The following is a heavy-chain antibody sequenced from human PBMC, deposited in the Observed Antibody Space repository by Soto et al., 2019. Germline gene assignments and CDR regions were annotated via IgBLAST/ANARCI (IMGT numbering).Heavy chain of an antibody. CDR2: IYGSGAGI. D-gene: IGHD2-21*02. CDR1: GFTFSNYA. Sequence: EVQLLEAGGGLVQPGGSLRLSCAASGFTFSNYAMIWVRQAPGKGLESVSGIYGSGAGISYADSVKGRFTISRDNSKNTLFLQMDDLRVDDTAVYWCAKDAVSGDGFWLAESWGHGTLVTVSP. J-gene: IGHJ5*01. CDR3: AKDAVSGDGFWLAES. V-gene: IGHV3-23*01.